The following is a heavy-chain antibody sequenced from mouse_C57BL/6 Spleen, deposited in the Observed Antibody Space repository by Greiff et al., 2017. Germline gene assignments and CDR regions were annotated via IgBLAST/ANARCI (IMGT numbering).Heavy chain of an antibody. V-gene: IGHV1-54*01. J-gene: IGHJ4*01. Sequence: QVQLQQSGAELVRPGTSVKVSCKASGYAFTNYLIEWVKQRPGQGLEWIGVINPGSGGTNYNEKFKGKATLTADKSSSTAYMQLSSLTSEDSAVYFCARSEAQGWGQGTSVTVSS. CDR1: GYAFTNYL. CDR2: INPGSGGT. CDR3: ARSEAQG.